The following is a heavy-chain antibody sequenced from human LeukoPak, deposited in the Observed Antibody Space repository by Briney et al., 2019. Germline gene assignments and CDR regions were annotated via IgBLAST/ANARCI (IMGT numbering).Heavy chain of an antibody. Sequence: ASVKVSCKASGYTFTSYDINWVRQATGQGLEWMGWMNPNSGNTGYAQKFQGRVTITRNTSISTAYMELSSLRSEDTAVYYCERGLWFGELLGFDYWGQGTLVTVSS. D-gene: IGHD3-10*01. J-gene: IGHJ4*02. CDR2: MNPNSGNT. V-gene: IGHV1-8*03. CDR1: GYTFTSYD. CDR3: ERGLWFGELLGFDY.